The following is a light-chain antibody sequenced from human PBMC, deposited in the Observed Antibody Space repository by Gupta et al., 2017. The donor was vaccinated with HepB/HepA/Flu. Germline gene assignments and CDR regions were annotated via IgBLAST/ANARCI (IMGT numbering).Light chain of an antibody. CDR3: QQDDSLPRT. CDR2: LAS. CDR1: QSVLNTYNNKNY. J-gene: IGKJ1*01. V-gene: IGKV4-1*01. Sequence: DIVMTQSLDSLAVSLGERATINCKSSQSVLNTYNNKNYLTWYQQKPGHPPKVLIYLASTRESGVLDRFSGSGSGTDFTLTISNLQAEDVAVYYCQQDDSLPRTFGQGTKVEIK.